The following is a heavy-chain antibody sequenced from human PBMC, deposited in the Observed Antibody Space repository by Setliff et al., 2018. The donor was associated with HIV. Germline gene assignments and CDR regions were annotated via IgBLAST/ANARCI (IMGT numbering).Heavy chain of an antibody. V-gene: IGHV4-59*12. CDR1: GGSFSSYY. CDR2: VYYTGST. CDR3: ACWGIITGYGPSGANKHKFDH. D-gene: IGHD3-10*01. J-gene: IGHJ4*02. Sequence: PSETLSLTCSVSGGSFSSYYWSWIRQPPGKGLEWIGYVYYTGSTDYNPSLKSRLTISADTSTNNFSLNLSAVTAAHTAVYYCACWGIITGYGPSGANKHKFDHGGRGILVTVSS.